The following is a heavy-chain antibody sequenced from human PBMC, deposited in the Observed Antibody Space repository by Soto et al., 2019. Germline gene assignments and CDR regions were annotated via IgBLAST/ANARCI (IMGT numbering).Heavy chain of an antibody. CDR1: GGSISSYY. Sequence: QVQLQESGPGLVKPSETLSLTCTVSGGSISSYYWSWIRQPPGKGLEWIGYIYYSGSTNYNPSLKSRVTIAVATSKNQFSLKLSSGTAADTAVYYCARRVLDTAMVTDYYYYYYMDVWGKGTTVTVSS. CDR2: IYYSGST. CDR3: ARRVLDTAMVTDYYYYYYMDV. V-gene: IGHV4-59*08. J-gene: IGHJ6*03. D-gene: IGHD5-18*01.